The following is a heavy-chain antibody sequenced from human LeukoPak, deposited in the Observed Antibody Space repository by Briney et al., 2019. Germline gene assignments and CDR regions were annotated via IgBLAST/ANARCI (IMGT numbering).Heavy chain of an antibody. D-gene: IGHD5-18*01. CDR2: ISAYNGNT. CDR1: GYTLTELS. V-gene: IGHV1-18*01. Sequence: ASVKVSCKVSGYTLTELSMHWVRQAPGKGLEWMGWISAYNGNTNYAQKLQGRVTMTTDTSTSTAYMELRSLRSDDTAVYYCAREQGYSYGMFEDWGQGTLVTVSS. J-gene: IGHJ4*02. CDR3: AREQGYSYGMFED.